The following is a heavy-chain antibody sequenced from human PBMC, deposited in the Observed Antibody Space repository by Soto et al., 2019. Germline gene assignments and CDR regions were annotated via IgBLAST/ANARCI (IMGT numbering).Heavy chain of an antibody. CDR1: GGLFSSFA. CDR3: AMGGSPYVWFNEF. V-gene: IGHV1-69*01. J-gene: IGHJ4*02. CDR2: IIPFFGTT. Sequence: QERLVQSGAEVKKPGSSMKISCKASGGLFSSFAISWVRQAPGRGLEWMGGIIPFFGTTNYAQKFQDRVTITADESTNTAYMELSSLRYEDTAIYYCAMGGSPYVWFNEFWGQGALVTVTS. D-gene: IGHD1-26*01.